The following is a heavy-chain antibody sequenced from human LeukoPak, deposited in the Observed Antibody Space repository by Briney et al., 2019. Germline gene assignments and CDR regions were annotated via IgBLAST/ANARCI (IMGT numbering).Heavy chain of an antibody. D-gene: IGHD5-18*01. J-gene: IGHJ4*02. V-gene: IGHV3-30*18. CDR1: GFTFSSYG. CDR2: ISYDGSNK. CDR3: AKDLSPPSGFSYGLDY. Sequence: GGSLRLSCAASGFTFSSYGMHWVRQAPGKGLEWVAVISYDGSNKYYADSVKGRFTISRDNSKNTLYLQMNSLRAEDTAVYYCAKDLSPPSGFSYGLDYWGQGTLVTVSS.